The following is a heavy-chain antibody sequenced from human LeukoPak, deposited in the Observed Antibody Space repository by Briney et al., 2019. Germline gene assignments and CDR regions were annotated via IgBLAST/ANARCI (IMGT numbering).Heavy chain of an antibody. CDR3: AKHGDNVWGSFRFGFDS. CDR2: IIGSGGSI. CDR1: GFTFSTYA. D-gene: IGHD3-16*02. Sequence: GGSLRLSCAASGFTFSTYAMSWVRQAPGKGLKWVSLIIGSGGSIHYADSVRGRFTISRDNFKNTVFLQLSSLRPEDTAVYYCAKHGDNVWGSFRFGFDSWGQGTLVTVSS. J-gene: IGHJ4*02. V-gene: IGHV3-23*01.